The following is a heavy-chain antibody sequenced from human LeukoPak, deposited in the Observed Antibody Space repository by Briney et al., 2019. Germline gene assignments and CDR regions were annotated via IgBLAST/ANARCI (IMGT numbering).Heavy chain of an antibody. CDR1: GGSFSGYY. Sequence: SETLSLTCAVYGGSFSGYYWSWVRQPPGKGLEWIGEISHSGSTNYNPSLKSRVTISVDTSKNQFSLKLSSVTAADTAVYYCARGLTYYDFWSGYRDYYYYGMDVWGQGTTVTVSS. V-gene: IGHV4-34*01. J-gene: IGHJ6*02. D-gene: IGHD3-3*01. CDR2: ISHSGST. CDR3: ARGLTYYDFWSGYRDYYYYGMDV.